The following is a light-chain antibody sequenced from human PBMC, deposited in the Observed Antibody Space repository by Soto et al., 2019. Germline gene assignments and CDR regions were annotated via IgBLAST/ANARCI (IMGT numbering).Light chain of an antibody. CDR2: DAS. CDR1: QSDSSY. J-gene: IGKJ2*01. CDR3: QQYNSSQWP. V-gene: IGKV3-15*01. Sequence: EIVMTQSPATLSLSPGERATLSCRASQSDSSYLAWYQQKPGQAPRLLIYDASTRATGIPARFSGSGSGTESALTISSLRSEDVAVDYCQQYNSSQWPFGQGTKLEIK.